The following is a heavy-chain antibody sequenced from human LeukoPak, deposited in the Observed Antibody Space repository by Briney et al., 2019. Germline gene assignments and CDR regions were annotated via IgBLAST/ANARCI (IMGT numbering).Heavy chain of an antibody. CDR1: GGSFSGYY. V-gene: IGHV4-34*01. CDR2: INHSGST. J-gene: IGHJ6*02. D-gene: IGHD3-9*01. CDR3: ARGDILTGYPYYYYGMDV. Sequence: SETLSLTCAVYGGSFSGYYWSWIRQPPGKGLEWIGEINHSGSTNYNPSLKSRVTISVDTSKNQFPLKLSSVTAADTAVYYCARGDILTGYPYYYYGMDVWGQGTTVTVSS.